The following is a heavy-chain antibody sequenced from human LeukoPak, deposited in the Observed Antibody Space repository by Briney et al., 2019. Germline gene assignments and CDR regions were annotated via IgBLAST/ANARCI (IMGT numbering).Heavy chain of an antibody. V-gene: IGHV7-4-1*02. CDR3: ARDGCSSTSCYMGRHDGYIFDI. Sequence: ASVKVSCKASGYTFTSYAMNWVRQAPGQGLEWMGWINTNTGNPTYAQGFTGRFVFSLDTSVSTAYLQISSLKAEDTAVYYCARDGCSSTSCYMGRHDGYIFDIWGQGTMVTVSS. CDR2: INTNTGNP. D-gene: IGHD2-2*02. CDR1: GYTFTSYA. J-gene: IGHJ3*02.